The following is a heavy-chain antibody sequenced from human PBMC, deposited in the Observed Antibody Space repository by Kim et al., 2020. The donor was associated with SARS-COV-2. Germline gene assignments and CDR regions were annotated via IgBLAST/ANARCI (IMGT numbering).Heavy chain of an antibody. V-gene: IGHV4-4*02. CDR3: ARPDSSTWSNWFDP. J-gene: IGHJ5*02. D-gene: IGHD6-13*01. Sequence: NPSLKSRVTISVDKSKNQFSLSLGSGTAADTVVYYCARPDSSTWSNWFDPWGQGTLVTVSS.